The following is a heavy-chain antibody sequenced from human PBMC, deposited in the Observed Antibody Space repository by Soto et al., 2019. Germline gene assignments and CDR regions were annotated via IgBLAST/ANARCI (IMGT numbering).Heavy chain of an antibody. J-gene: IGHJ4*02. D-gene: IGHD3-9*01. CDR1: GFTFSSYG. V-gene: IGHV3-30*18. Sequence: PGGSLRVSCAASGFTFSSYGMHWVRQAPGKGLEWVAVISYDGSNKYYADSVKGRFTISRDNSKNTLYLQMNSLRAEDTAVYYCAKDRYFDWLSPGYWGQGT. CDR2: ISYDGSNK. CDR3: AKDRYFDWLSPGY.